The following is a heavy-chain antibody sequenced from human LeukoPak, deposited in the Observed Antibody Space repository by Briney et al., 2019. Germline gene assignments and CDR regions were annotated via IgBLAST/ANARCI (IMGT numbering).Heavy chain of an antibody. CDR3: AKPLALRYFDWLLFGFDY. CDR1: GFTFSSYA. Sequence: GGSLRLPCAASGFTFSSYAMSWVRQAPGKGLEWVSAISGSGGSTYYADSVKGRFTISRDNSKNTLYLQMNGLRAEDTAVYYCAKPLALRYFDWLLFGFDYWGQGTLVTVSS. V-gene: IGHV3-23*01. CDR2: ISGSGGST. J-gene: IGHJ4*02. D-gene: IGHD3-9*01.